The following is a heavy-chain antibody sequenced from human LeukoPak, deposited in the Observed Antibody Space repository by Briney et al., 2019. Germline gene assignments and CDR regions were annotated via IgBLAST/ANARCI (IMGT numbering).Heavy chain of an antibody. CDR3: ARGVEPLAVNTLAY. CDR2: LYSDGNT. D-gene: IGHD1-14*01. Sequence: GGSLRLSCAASGFTVITNDMTWVRQAPGKGLEWVSVLYSDGNTKYADSVQGRFTISRDNSKNTLYLEMNSLSPDDKAVYYCARGVEPLAVNTLAYWGQGTLVTVSS. V-gene: IGHV3-53*01. J-gene: IGHJ4*02. CDR1: GFTVITND.